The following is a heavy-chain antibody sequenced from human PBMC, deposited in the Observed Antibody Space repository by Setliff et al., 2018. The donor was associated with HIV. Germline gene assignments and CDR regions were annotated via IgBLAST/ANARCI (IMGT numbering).Heavy chain of an antibody. J-gene: IGHJ3*02. CDR3: ARGQGCGGGCHYAFEM. D-gene: IGHD2-21*02. Sequence: KTSETLSLTCSVSGYSISSGYYWGWIRQSPGKGLEWIGSIYHSGNTYYMPSLQSRVTISVDMSKNQFSLNLNSATAADTAVYYCARGQGCGGGCHYAFEMWGQGTMVTVSS. V-gene: IGHV4-38-2*02. CDR2: IYHSGNT. CDR1: GYSISSGYY.